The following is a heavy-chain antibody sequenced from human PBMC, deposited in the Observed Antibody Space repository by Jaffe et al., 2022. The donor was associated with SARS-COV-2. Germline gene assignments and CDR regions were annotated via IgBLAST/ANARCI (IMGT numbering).Heavy chain of an antibody. D-gene: IGHD5-12*01. CDR2: INHSGST. CDR3: ARGGDGNMPSGYSGYSPQYYFDY. V-gene: IGHV4-34*01. J-gene: IGHJ4*02. Sequence: QVQLQQWGAGLLKPSETLSLTCAVYGGSFSGYYWSWIRQPPGKGLEWIGEINHSGSTNYNPSLKSRVTISVDTSKNQFSLKLSSVTAADTAVYYCARGGDGNMPSGYSGYSPQYYFDYWGQGTLVTVSS. CDR1: GGSFSGYY.